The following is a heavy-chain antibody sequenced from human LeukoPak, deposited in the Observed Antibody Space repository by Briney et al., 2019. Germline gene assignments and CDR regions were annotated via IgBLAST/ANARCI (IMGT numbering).Heavy chain of an antibody. CDR2: IYYSGST. Sequence: SETLSLTCTVSGGSISSYYWSWIRQPPGKGLEWIGYIYYSGSTNYNPSLKSRVTISVDTSKNQFSLKLSSVTAADTAVYYCARALGGCSGGSCGYYFDYWAREPWSPSPQ. V-gene: IGHV4-59*01. D-gene: IGHD2-15*01. J-gene: IGHJ4*02. CDR1: GGSISSYY. CDR3: ARALGGCSGGSCGYYFDY.